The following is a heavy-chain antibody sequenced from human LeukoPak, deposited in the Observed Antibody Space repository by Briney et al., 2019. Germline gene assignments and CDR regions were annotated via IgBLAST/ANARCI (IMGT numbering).Heavy chain of an antibody. D-gene: IGHD3-10*01. V-gene: IGHV1-46*01. CDR3: ARDAAFGELVI. CDR1: GYTFTSYY. CDR2: INPSGGST. J-gene: IGHJ4*02. Sequence: ASVKVSCEASGYTFTSYYMHWVRQAPGQGLEWMGIINPSGGSTSYAQKFQGRVTMTRDTSTSTVYMELSSLRSEDTAVYYCARDAAFGELVIWGQGTLVTVSS.